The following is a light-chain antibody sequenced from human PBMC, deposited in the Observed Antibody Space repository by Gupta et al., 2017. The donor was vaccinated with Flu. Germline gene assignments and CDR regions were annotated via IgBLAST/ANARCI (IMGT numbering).Light chain of an antibody. CDR3: SSYTSSYTYV. CDR1: SSDIGTYNR. CDR2: EVS. J-gene: IGLJ1*01. Sequence: QSALTQPPSVSGSPGQSVTISCTGTSSDIGTYNRVSWYQQPPGTAPKLMIYEVSNRPSGVPDRFSASKSGNTASLTISGLQGEDEADYYCSSYTSSYTYVFGTGTKATVL. V-gene: IGLV2-18*02.